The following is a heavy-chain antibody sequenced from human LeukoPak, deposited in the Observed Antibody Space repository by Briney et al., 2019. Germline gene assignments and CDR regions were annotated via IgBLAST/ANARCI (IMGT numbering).Heavy chain of an antibody. CDR3: AKNSGSYSPPGAFDI. J-gene: IGHJ3*02. CDR1: GFTFSNYG. Sequence: GGSLRLSCAASGFTFSNYGMHWVRQAPGKGLEWVAFIRSDGIDKYHADSVKGRFTISRDNSKNTLYLQMNSLGAEDTAVYYCAKNSGSYSPPGAFDIWGQGTMVTVSS. CDR2: IRSDGIDK. D-gene: IGHD1-26*01. V-gene: IGHV3-30*02.